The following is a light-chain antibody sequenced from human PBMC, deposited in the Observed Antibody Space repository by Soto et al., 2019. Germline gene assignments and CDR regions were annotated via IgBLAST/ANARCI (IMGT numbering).Light chain of an antibody. CDR1: QSVSSN. V-gene: IGKV3-15*01. CDR2: GAS. J-gene: IGKJ1*01. Sequence: EIVLTQSPGTLSLSPGERATLSCRASQSVSSNLAWYQQKPGQAPRLLIYGASTRATGIPARLSGSGSGTEFTLTISSLQSEDSAIYYCQQYSNWPPWTLGQGTKVDI. CDR3: QQYSNWPPWT.